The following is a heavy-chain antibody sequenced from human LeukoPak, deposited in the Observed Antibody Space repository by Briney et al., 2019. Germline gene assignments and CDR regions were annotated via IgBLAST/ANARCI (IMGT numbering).Heavy chain of an antibody. Sequence: ASVKVSCTASGCTFTSYGISWVRQAPGQGLEWMGWISVYNGNINYAQKLQGRVTMTTDTSTSTAYMELRSLRSDDTAVYYCARVSGIAAAGFYWGQGTLVTVSS. CDR2: ISVYNGNI. D-gene: IGHD6-13*01. CDR1: GCTFTSYG. V-gene: IGHV1-18*01. CDR3: ARVSGIAAAGFY. J-gene: IGHJ4*02.